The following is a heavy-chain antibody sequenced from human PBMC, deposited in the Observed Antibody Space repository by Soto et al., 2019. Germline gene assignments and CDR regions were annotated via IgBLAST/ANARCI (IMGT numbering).Heavy chain of an antibody. CDR1: GFTFSSYA. CDR2: ISVSGGST. V-gene: IGHV3-23*01. Sequence: GGSLRLSCAASGFTFSSYAMSWVRQAPGKGLEWVSAISVSGGSTYYADSVKGRFTISRDNSKNTLYLQMNSLRAEDTAVYYCANQVVVAAEAYYWGQGTLVTVSS. J-gene: IGHJ4*02. CDR3: ANQVVVAAEAYY. D-gene: IGHD2-15*01.